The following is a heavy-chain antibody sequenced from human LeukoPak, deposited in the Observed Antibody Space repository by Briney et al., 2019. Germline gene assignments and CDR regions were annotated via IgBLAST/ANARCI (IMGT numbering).Heavy chain of an antibody. CDR3: ARDSDYAFDH. CDR1: GFTFSSYS. Sequence: PGGSLRLSCAASGFTFSSYSMNWVRQAPGKGLEWVSYISRIISYADSVKGRFTISRDNAKNSPYLQMNSLRPEDTAVYYCARDSDYAFDHWGQGTLVTVPS. V-gene: IGHV3-48*01. CDR2: ISRII. D-gene: IGHD3-22*01. J-gene: IGHJ4*02.